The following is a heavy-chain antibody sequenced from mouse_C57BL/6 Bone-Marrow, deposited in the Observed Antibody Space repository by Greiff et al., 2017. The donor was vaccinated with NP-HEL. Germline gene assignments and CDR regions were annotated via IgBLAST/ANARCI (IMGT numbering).Heavy chain of an antibody. CDR2: ISGGGGNT. CDR1: GFTFSSYT. Sequence: EVKVVESGGGLVKPGGSLKLSCAASGFTFSSYTMSWVRQTPEKRLEWVATISGGGGNTYYPDSVKGRFTISRDNAKNTLYLQMSSLRSEDTALYYCARGWLLRQEYYFDYWGQGTTLTVSS. V-gene: IGHV5-9*01. CDR3: ARGWLLRQEYYFDY. J-gene: IGHJ2*01. D-gene: IGHD2-3*01.